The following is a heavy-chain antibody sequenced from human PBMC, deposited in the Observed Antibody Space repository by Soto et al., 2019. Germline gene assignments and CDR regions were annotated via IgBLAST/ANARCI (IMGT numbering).Heavy chain of an antibody. J-gene: IGHJ4*02. D-gene: IGHD3-16*02. Sequence: SVKVSCKASGGTFSSYAISWVRQAPGQGLEWMGGIIPIFGTANYAQKFQGRVTITADKSTSTAYMELSSLRSEDTAVYYCARTSYDYVWGSYLDYWGQGTLVTVSS. CDR3: ARTSYDYVWGSYLDY. V-gene: IGHV1-69*06. CDR1: GGTFSSYA. CDR2: IIPIFGTA.